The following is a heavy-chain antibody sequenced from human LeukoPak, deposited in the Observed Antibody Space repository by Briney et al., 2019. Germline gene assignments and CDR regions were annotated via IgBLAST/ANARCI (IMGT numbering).Heavy chain of an antibody. CDR2: IYYSGST. CDR1: GGSISSSSYY. CDR3: ARISGSYSIRYFDY. Sequence: SETLSLTCSVSGGSISSSSYYWGWIRQPRGKGLEWIGSIYYSGSTYYNPSLKSRLTISVDTSKNQFSLTLSSVTAADTAVYYCARISGSYSIRYFDYWGQGTLVTVSS. V-gene: IGHV4-39*01. D-gene: IGHD1-26*01. J-gene: IGHJ4*02.